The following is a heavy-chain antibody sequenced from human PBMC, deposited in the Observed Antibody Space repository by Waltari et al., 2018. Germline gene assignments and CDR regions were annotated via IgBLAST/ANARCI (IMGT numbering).Heavy chain of an antibody. D-gene: IGHD2-2*02. CDR3: ARGGYCSSTSCYNYYYGMDV. Sequence: QVQLQQWGAGLLKPSETLALTCAVYGGSFSGYYWCWIRQPPGKGLEWIGEINNSGSTNYNPSLKSRVTISVDTSKNQFSLKLSSVTAADTAVYYCARGGYCSSTSCYNYYYGMDVWGQGTTVTVSS. J-gene: IGHJ6*02. CDR1: GGSFSGYY. V-gene: IGHV4-34*01. CDR2: INNSGST.